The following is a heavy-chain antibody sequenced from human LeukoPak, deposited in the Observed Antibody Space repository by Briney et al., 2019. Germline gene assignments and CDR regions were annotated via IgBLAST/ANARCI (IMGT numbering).Heavy chain of an antibody. CDR2: ISYDGSNK. V-gene: IGHV3-30*18. Sequence: SGGSLRLSCAASGFTFSSYGMHWVRQAPGKGLEWVAVISYDGSNKYYADSVKGRFTISGDNSKNTLYLQMNSLRAEDTAVYYCAKTYYYDSSGYYEFHYWGQGTLVTVSS. CDR1: GFTFSSYG. J-gene: IGHJ4*02. D-gene: IGHD3-22*01. CDR3: AKTYYYDSSGYYEFHY.